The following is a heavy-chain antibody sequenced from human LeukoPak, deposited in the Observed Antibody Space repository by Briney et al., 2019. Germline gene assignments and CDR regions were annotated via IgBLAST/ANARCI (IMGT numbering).Heavy chain of an antibody. CDR3: ARAAGTNWFDP. V-gene: IGHV3-53*01. Sequence: PGGSLRLSCAASGFTFSSYWMHWVRQAPGKGLEWVSVIYSGGSTYYADSVKGRFTISRDNSKNTLYLQMNSLRAEDTAVYYCARAAGTNWFDPWGQGTLVTVSS. CDR2: IYSGGST. CDR1: GFTFSSYW. J-gene: IGHJ5*02.